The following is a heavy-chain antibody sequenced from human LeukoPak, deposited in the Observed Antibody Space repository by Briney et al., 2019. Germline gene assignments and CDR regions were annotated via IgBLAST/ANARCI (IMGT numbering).Heavy chain of an antibody. D-gene: IGHD3-3*01. Sequence: SQTLSLTCTVSGGSISSGGYYWSWIRQHPGKGLEWIGYIYYSGSTYYNPSLKSRVTISVDTSKNQFSLKLSSVTAADTAVYYCARIHYDFWSGYYSADYYYGMDVWGQGTTVTVSS. J-gene: IGHJ6*02. CDR1: GGSISSGGYY. CDR3: ARIHYDFWSGYYSADYYYGMDV. V-gene: IGHV4-31*03. CDR2: IYYSGST.